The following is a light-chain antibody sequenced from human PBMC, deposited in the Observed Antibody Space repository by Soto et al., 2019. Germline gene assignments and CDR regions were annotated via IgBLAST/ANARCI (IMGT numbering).Light chain of an antibody. CDR3: QQYTSYSPT. CDR1: QTISGW. Sequence: DIQMTQSPSTLSASVGDRVTITCRASQTISGWLAWYQQKPGKAPKLLIFEASILESGVPSRFSVSRSGTEFTLTIDSLQPDDFATYYCQQYTSYSPTFGQGTKVEI. J-gene: IGKJ1*01. CDR2: EAS. V-gene: IGKV1-5*03.